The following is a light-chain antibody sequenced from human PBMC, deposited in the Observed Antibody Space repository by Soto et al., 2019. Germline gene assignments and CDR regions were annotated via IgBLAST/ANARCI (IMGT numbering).Light chain of an antibody. CDR2: WAS. V-gene: IGKV4-1*01. CDR3: QQYYSIPWT. Sequence: DIVMTQSPDSLAVSLGERATINCKSSQSVLYRSKNKNYFAWYQQKPGQPPKLLIHWASTRGSGVPDRFSGSGSGTDFTLTISSLQAEDVALYYCQQYYSIPWTFCQGTKVDIK. CDR1: QSVLYRSKNKNY. J-gene: IGKJ1*01.